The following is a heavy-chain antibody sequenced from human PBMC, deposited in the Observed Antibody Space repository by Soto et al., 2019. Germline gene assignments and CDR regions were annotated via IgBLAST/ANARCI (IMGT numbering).Heavy chain of an antibody. D-gene: IGHD3-16*02. CDR3: ARSFYMGGWFDP. Sequence: ETLSLTCTVSGDSIRSRDYYWGWIRQPPGKGLEWIASIFYTGSTYYNPSLRSRVTISVDTSKNQFSLKLSSVTAADTAVYYCARSFYMGGWFDPWGQGTLVTVSS. CDR1: GDSIRSRDYY. V-gene: IGHV4-39*01. J-gene: IGHJ5*02. CDR2: IFYTGST.